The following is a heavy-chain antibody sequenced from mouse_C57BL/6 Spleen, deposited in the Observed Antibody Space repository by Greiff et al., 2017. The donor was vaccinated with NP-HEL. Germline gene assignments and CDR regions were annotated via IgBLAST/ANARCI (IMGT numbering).Heavy chain of an antibody. Sequence: QVQLKQSGAELARPGASVKLSCKASGYTFTSYGISWVKQRTGQGLEWIGEIYPRSGNTYYNEKFKGKATLTADKSSSTAYMELRSLTSEDSAVYFCADSTYVYWGQGTLVTVSA. D-gene: IGHD5-1*01. J-gene: IGHJ3*01. CDR1: GYTFTSYG. CDR2: IYPRSGNT. V-gene: IGHV1-81*01. CDR3: ADSTYVY.